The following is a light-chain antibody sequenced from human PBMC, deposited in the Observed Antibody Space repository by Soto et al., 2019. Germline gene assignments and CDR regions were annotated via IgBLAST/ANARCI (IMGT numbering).Light chain of an antibody. V-gene: IGLV2-14*01. Sequence: QSDLTQHPSLSESPGQSITISCAGTSSDVGGYKYVSWYQQHPDKAPKLIIYDVTNRPSGISNRFSGSKSGNTASLTISGLQAEDEADYYCSSYTSSSSYVFGTGT. J-gene: IGLJ1*01. CDR2: DVT. CDR3: SSYTSSSSYV. CDR1: SSDVGGYKY.